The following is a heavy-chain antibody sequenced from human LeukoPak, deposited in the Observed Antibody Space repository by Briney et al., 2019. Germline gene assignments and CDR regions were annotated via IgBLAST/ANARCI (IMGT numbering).Heavy chain of an antibody. CDR1: GYTFTSYD. Sequence: ASVKVSCKASGYTFTSYDINWVRQATGQGLEWMGWMNPNSGNTGYAQKFQGRVTMTRNTSIGTAYMELSSLRSEDTAVYYCARYYYDSSGYPEGFDYWGQGTLVTVSS. CDR3: ARYYYDSSGYPEGFDY. D-gene: IGHD3-22*01. CDR2: MNPNSGNT. V-gene: IGHV1-8*01. J-gene: IGHJ4*02.